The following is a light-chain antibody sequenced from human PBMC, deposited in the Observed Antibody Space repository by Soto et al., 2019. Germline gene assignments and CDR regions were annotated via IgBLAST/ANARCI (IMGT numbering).Light chain of an antibody. Sequence: DIQMTQSPSTLSASVGDTVTVTCRASQGISSFLAWYQQQPGKAPKLLIYAASTLQSGVPSRFTGSGSGTEFTLTITSLQPEDFATYYCQQLSTYPITFGPGTKVDFK. CDR3: QQLSTYPIT. J-gene: IGKJ3*01. V-gene: IGKV1-9*01. CDR2: AAS. CDR1: QGISSF.